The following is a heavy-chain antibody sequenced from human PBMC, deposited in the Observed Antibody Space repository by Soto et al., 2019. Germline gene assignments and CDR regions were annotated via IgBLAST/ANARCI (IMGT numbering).Heavy chain of an antibody. V-gene: IGHV3-7*01. CDR1: GFTFSTYW. J-gene: IGHJ4*02. D-gene: IGHD2-15*01. CDR2: IKPDGSEE. CDR3: ARYTIAGFDY. Sequence: GGSLRLSCAASGFTFSTYWMNWVRQAPGKGLEWVANIKPDGSEEYYVDSVKGRFTISRDNTKNSLFLQMDSLRADDTAVYYCARYTIAGFDYWGQGTLVTVSS.